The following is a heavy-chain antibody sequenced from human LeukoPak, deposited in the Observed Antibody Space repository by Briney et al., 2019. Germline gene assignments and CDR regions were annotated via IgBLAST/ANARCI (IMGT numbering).Heavy chain of an antibody. V-gene: IGHV3-48*01. CDR2: ISSSSSTI. J-gene: IGHJ4*02. D-gene: IGHD4-17*01. CDR1: GFTFSSYS. CDR3: ARGRGDYGDSYYFDY. Sequence: GGSLRLSCAASGFTFSSYSMNWVRQAPGKGLEWVSYISSSSSTIYYADSVKGRFTISRDNAKNSLYLQMNSLRAEDTAVYYCARGRGDYGDSYYFDYWGQGTLVTVSS.